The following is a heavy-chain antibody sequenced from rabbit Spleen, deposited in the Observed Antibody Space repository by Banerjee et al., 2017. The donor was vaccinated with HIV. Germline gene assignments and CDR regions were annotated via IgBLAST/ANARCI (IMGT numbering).Heavy chain of an antibody. Sequence: QSLEESGGDLVKPGGTLTLTCTASGIDFSSNAMCWVRQAPGKGLEWIGTIYGDTSNTYYASWVNGRFSISKTSSTTVTLQMTSLTAADTATYFCARDTGTSLSTYGMDLWGPGTLVTVS. CDR1: GIDFSSNA. CDR3: ARDTGTSLSTYGMDL. V-gene: IGHV1S40*01. D-gene: IGHD7-1*01. CDR2: IYGDTSNT. J-gene: IGHJ6*01.